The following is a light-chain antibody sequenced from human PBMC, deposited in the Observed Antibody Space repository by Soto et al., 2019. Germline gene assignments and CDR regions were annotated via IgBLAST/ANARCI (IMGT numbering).Light chain of an antibody. Sequence: DIVMTQSPDSLAVSLGERATINCKSSQSVLYSSNNKNYLAWYQQKPGQPPKLLIYWASTRESGVPDRFSDSGSGTDFTLTISSLQAEDVAVYYCQQYYSTPKTFGQGTKVDI. J-gene: IGKJ1*01. CDR1: QSVLYSSNNKNY. V-gene: IGKV4-1*01. CDR3: QQYYSTPKT. CDR2: WAS.